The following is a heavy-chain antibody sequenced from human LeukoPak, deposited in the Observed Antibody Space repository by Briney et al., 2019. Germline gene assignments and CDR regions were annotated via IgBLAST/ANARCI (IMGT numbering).Heavy chain of an antibody. D-gene: IGHD2-8*02. V-gene: IGHV1-18*01. Sequence: GASVKVSCKASGYTFTSYGISWVRQAPGQGLEWMGWISAYNGNTNYAQKFQGRVTMTRDTSTSTVYMELSSLRSEDTAVYYCARGTGSYFDYWGQGTLVTVSS. CDR3: ARGTGSYFDY. CDR2: ISAYNGNT. J-gene: IGHJ4*02. CDR1: GYTFTSYG.